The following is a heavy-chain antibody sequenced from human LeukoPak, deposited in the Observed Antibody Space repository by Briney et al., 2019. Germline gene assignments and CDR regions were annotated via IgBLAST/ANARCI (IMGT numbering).Heavy chain of an antibody. V-gene: IGHV4-39*01. D-gene: IGHD6-19*01. Sequence: SETLSLTCTVSGGSISSSSYYWGWIRQPPGKGLEWIGSIYYSGSTYYNPSLKSRVTISVDTSKNQFSLKLNSVTPEDTAVYYCARAYSSGWYDYWGQGTLVTVSS. CDR3: ARAYSSGWYDY. CDR2: IYYSGST. J-gene: IGHJ4*02. CDR1: GGSISSSSYY.